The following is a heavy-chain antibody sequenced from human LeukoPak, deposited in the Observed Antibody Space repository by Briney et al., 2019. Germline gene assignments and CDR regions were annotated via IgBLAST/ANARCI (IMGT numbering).Heavy chain of an antibody. J-gene: IGHJ4*02. Sequence: SVKVSCKASGFTLVNSAVHWVRQARGQSLEWIGWIVVGSGDARYAQRFQERLTITRDKSTSTAYMELSSLRSEDTAVYYCAADRHLGAASGFGFWGQGTLVTVSS. CDR3: AADRHLGAASGFGF. V-gene: IGHV1-58*01. D-gene: IGHD1-26*01. CDR2: IVVGSGDA. CDR1: GFTLVNSA.